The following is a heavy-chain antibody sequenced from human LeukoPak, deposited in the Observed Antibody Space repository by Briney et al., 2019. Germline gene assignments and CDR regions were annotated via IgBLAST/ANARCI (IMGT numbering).Heavy chain of an antibody. Sequence: PGGSLRLSCAASGFTFSSYAMSWVRQAPGKGLEWVSAISGSGCSTYYADSVKGRFTISRDNSKNTLYLQMNSLRAEDTAVYYCAKDKGYSSSSRGIDYWGQGTLVTVSS. CDR3: AKDKGYSSSSRGIDY. J-gene: IGHJ4*02. D-gene: IGHD6-6*01. CDR1: GFTFSSYA. V-gene: IGHV3-23*01. CDR2: ISGSGCST.